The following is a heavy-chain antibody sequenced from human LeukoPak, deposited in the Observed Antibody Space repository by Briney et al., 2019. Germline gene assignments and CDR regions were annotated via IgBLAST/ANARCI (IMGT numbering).Heavy chain of an antibody. J-gene: IGHJ3*02. Sequence: SHTLSLTCAVSGDSFSSHYWTWIRQSPGTGLEWVGYISHIGRPNYNPSLTSRVTISIDTSKNRFSLKLRSVTAADTAVYYCARDLVTVTKGFDIWGQGTMVSVSS. D-gene: IGHD4-17*01. V-gene: IGHV4-59*11. CDR2: ISHIGRP. CDR1: GDSFSSHY. CDR3: ARDLVTVTKGFDI.